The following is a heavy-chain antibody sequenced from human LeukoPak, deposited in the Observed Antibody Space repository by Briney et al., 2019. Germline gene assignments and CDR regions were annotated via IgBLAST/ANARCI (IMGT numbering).Heavy chain of an antibody. CDR1: GFTFSSYS. V-gene: IGHV3-48*04. D-gene: IGHD6-13*01. CDR2: ISSGSSTI. Sequence: GGSLRLSCAASGFTFSSYSMNWVRQAPGKGLEWVSYISSGSSTIYYADSVKGRFTISRDNAKNSLYLQMNSLRAEDTAVYYCAIQQQLDAFDIWGQGTMVTVSS. J-gene: IGHJ3*02. CDR3: AIQQQLDAFDI.